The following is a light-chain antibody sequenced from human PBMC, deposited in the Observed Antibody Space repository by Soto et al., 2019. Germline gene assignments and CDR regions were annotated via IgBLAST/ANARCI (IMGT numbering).Light chain of an antibody. J-gene: IGKJ1*01. CDR3: QQYCSSPT. Sequence: EIVLTQSPGTLSLSPGERATLSCRASQSVSSSYLAWYQQKPGQAPRLLIYGASSRATGIPDKFSGSGYGTDFTLTISRLEPVDFAVYYCQQYCSSPTFGQGTKVEIK. V-gene: IGKV3-20*01. CDR2: GAS. CDR1: QSVSSSY.